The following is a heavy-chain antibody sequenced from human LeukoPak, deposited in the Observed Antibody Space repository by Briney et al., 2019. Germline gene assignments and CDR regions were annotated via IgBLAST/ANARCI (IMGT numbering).Heavy chain of an antibody. Sequence: GASVKVSCKASGYTFTSYDINWVRQATGQGLEWMGWMNPNSGNTGYAQKFQGRVTMTRNTSISTAYMELSSLRSEDTAVYYCARDGNPVLRFLEWLFPHFDYWGQGTLVTVSS. J-gene: IGHJ4*02. CDR1: GYTFTSYD. CDR3: ARDGNPVLRFLEWLFPHFDY. D-gene: IGHD3-3*01. V-gene: IGHV1-8*01. CDR2: MNPNSGNT.